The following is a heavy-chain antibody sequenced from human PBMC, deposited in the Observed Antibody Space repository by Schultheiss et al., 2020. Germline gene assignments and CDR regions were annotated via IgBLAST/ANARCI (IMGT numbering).Heavy chain of an antibody. CDR3: ARDLGRYCMNGVCSLDAFDI. CDR1: GFTVSSNY. CDR2: ISSSGTSM. Sequence: GGSLRLSCAASGFTVSSNYMSWVRQAPGKGLEWVSSISSSGTSMYYADSVKGRFTVSRDNAKNSLDLQLTGLRAEDTAVYYCARDLGRYCMNGVCSLDAFDIWGQGTMVTVSS. D-gene: IGHD2-8*01. J-gene: IGHJ3*02. V-gene: IGHV3-11*01.